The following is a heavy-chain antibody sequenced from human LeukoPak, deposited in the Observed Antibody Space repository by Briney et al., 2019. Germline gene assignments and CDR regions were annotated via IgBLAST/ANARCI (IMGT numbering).Heavy chain of an antibody. CDR1: GYTFTSYG. J-gene: IGHJ4*02. D-gene: IGHD2-2*01. V-gene: IGHV1-18*01. CDR3: ARVSGYCSSTSCYSADY. Sequence: ASVKDSCKASGYTFTSYGISWVRQAPGQGLEWMGWISAYNGNTNYAQKLQGRVTMTTDTSTSTAYMELRSLRSDDTAVYYCARVSGYCSSTSCYSADYWGQGTLVTVSS. CDR2: ISAYNGNT.